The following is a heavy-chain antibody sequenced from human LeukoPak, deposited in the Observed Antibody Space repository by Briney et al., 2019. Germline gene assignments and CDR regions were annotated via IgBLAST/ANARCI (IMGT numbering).Heavy chain of an antibody. CDR1: GGSFSGYY. V-gene: IGHV4-34*01. CDR2: INHSGST. J-gene: IGHJ4*02. CDR3: ARLANRNYYGSGSCYNY. D-gene: IGHD3-10*01. Sequence: SETLSLTCAVYGGSFSGYYWSWIRQPPGKGLEWIGEINHSGSTNYNPSLKSRVTISVDTSKNQFSLKLSSVTAADTAVYYCARLANRNYYGSGSCYNYWGQGTLVTVSS.